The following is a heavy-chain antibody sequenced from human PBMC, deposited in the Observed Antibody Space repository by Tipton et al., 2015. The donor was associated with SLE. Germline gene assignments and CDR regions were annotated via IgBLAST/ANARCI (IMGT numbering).Heavy chain of an antibody. D-gene: IGHD6-13*01. CDR2: INHSGST. J-gene: IGHJ5*02. V-gene: IGHV4-34*01. CDR3: ATVGSRYWFDP. Sequence: LRLSCAASGFTFSSYEMNWVRQAPGKGLEWIGEINHSGSTNYNPSLKRRVTISVDTSKKQFSLKLSSVTAADTAVYYCATVGSRYWFDPWGQGTLVTVSS. CDR1: GFTFSSYE.